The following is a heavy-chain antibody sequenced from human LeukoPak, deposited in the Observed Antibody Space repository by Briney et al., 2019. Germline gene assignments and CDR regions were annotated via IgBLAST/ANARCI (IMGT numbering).Heavy chain of an antibody. D-gene: IGHD3-22*01. Sequence: SETLSLTCTVSGGSISSYYWSWIRQPPGKGLEWIGYIYYTENTNYNPSLKSRVTISVDTSKNQFSLNLTAVTAADTAVYYCAGGNFYDSRGHPYHFHYWGQGTLVTVPS. CDR3: AGGNFYDSRGHPYHFHY. CDR1: GGSISSYY. J-gene: IGHJ4*02. V-gene: IGHV4-59*01. CDR2: IYYTENT.